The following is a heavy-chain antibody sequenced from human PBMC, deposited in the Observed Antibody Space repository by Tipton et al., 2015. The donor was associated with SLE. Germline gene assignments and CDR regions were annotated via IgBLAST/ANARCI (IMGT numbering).Heavy chain of an antibody. Sequence: QLVQSGAEVKKPGASVKISCEASGNTFSSDYINWVRQAPGQGLEWIGIINPSGENTNSARKLQDRVILTRDTATSTVYMELRSLRSEDTAVYYCARGAANQWLFNWFDSWGQGTLVTVSS. V-gene: IGHV1-46*04. CDR1: GNTFSSDY. CDR2: INPSGENT. D-gene: IGHD6-19*01. CDR3: ARGAANQWLFNWFDS. J-gene: IGHJ5*01.